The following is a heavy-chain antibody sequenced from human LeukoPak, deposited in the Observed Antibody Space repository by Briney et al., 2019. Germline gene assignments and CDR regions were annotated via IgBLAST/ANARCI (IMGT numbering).Heavy chain of an antibody. CDR1: GYSFTTYG. CDR3: ARGVSNRWADF. V-gene: IGHV1-18*01. D-gene: IGHD2/OR15-2a*01. Sequence: GASVKGSCKTSGYSFTTYGTNWVRQAPGQGLEWMGWITAYNGNTNYAHKFQGRFTMTTDTYTRTVYMELRGLKSNDTAVYYCARGVSNRWADFWGQGTLVTVSS. CDR2: ITAYNGNT. J-gene: IGHJ4*02.